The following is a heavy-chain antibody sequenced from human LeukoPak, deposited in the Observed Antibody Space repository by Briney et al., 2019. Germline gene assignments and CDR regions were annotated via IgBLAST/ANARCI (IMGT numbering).Heavy chain of an antibody. CDR2: IYHSGST. D-gene: IGHD4-17*01. CDR1: GGSISSGDYY. CDR3: ARVSGDGSYFDY. Sequence: SQTLSLTCTVSGGSISSGDYYWSWIRQPPGKGLEWIGYIYHSGSTYYNPSLKSRVTISVDRSKNQFSLKLSSVTAADTAVYYCARVSGDGSYFDYWGQGTMATVSS. V-gene: IGHV4-30-2*01. J-gene: IGHJ4*02.